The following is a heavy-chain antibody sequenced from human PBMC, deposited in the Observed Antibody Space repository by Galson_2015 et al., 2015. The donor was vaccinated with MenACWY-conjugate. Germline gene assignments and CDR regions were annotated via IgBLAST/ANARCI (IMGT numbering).Heavy chain of an antibody. Sequence: SLRLSCAASGFTFRNYWMSWARQAPGKGLEWVANIKHAGTEKHYVDSVKGRFTISRDDTKNSLYLQMNSLRAEDTAVYYCAAGYTYGYMFDFWGQGTLVTVSP. CDR1: GFTFRNYW. D-gene: IGHD5-18*01. CDR2: IKHAGTEK. V-gene: IGHV3-7*03. J-gene: IGHJ4*02. CDR3: AAGYTYGYMFDF.